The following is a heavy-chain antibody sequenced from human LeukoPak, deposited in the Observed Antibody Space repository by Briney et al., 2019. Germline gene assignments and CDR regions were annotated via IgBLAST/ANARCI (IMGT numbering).Heavy chain of an antibody. Sequence: SETLSLTCTVSGGSISSSSYYWGWIRQPPGKRLEWIQSIHYSGSTYYNPSLKSRVTISVDTSKNQFSLKVSPVTAADTAVYYCARFKGDGSGCYYDYWGQGTLVTVSS. J-gene: IGHJ4*02. CDR2: IHYSGST. D-gene: IGHD3-22*01. CDR3: ARFKGDGSGCYYDY. V-gene: IGHV4-39*01. CDR1: GGSISSSSYY.